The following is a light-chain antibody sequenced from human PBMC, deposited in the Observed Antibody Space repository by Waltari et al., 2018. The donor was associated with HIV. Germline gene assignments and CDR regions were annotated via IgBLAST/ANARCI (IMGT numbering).Light chain of an antibody. V-gene: IGLV3-21*02. CDR1: NLGDKT. J-gene: IGLJ2*01. Sequence: SFVLTQPPSVSVAPGQTARITCGGHNLGDKTVHWSQQKPGKAPLRVVYDDSDRPSGIPERFSGSNSWNTATLTISRVEAGDEADYYCQVWDASSDHLVIFGGGTKLTVL. CDR2: DDS. CDR3: QVWDASSDHLVI.